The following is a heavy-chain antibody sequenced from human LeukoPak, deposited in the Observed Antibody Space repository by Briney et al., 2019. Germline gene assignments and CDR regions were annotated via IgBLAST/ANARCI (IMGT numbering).Heavy chain of an antibody. CDR1: GFTFSSYG. CDR2: ISYDGSNK. J-gene: IGHJ5*02. CDR3: AKEERTGSYYNSHRWFDP. Sequence: GGSLRLSCAASGFTFSSYGMHWVRQAPGKGLEWVAVISYDGSNKYYADSVKGRFTISRDNSKNALYLQMNSLRAEDTAVYYCAKEERTGSYYNSHRWFDPWGQGTLVTVSS. D-gene: IGHD3-10*01. V-gene: IGHV3-30*18.